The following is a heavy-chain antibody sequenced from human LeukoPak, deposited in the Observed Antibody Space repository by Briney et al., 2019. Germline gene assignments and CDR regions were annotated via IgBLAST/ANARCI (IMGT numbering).Heavy chain of an antibody. V-gene: IGHV4-59*01. CDR1: GGSITSYH. J-gene: IGHJ5*02. CDR2: ISYSGST. D-gene: IGHD2-2*01. CDR3: ASGGYCGSTSCYPNWFDP. Sequence: SETLSLTCTVSGGSITSYHWSWIRQPPGKGLEWIGYISYSGSTNYNPSLKSRVTISVDTSKNQFSLELSSVTAADTAVYYCASGGYCGSTSCYPNWFDPWGQGTLVTVSS.